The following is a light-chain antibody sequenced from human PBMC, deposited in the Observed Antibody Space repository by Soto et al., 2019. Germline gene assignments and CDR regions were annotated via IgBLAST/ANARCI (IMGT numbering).Light chain of an antibody. CDR1: QSVTKN. CDR2: GAS. V-gene: IGKV3-15*01. CDR3: QQYNNWPPSYT. J-gene: IGKJ2*01. Sequence: EVVMTQSPATLSLSPGERATLSCRASQSVTKNLAWYQQRPGQAPRLLIYGASTRATGVPARFSGSGSGTEFSLNISSLQSEDFAVYYCQQYNNWPPSYTFGQGTKLEIK.